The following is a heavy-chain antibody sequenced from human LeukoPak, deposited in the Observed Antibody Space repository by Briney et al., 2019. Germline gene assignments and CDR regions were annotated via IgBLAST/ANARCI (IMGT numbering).Heavy chain of an antibody. V-gene: IGHV3-49*03. Sequence: PGGSLRLSXTASGFTFGDYAMSWFRQAPGKGLEWVGCIRSKAYGGTTEYAASVKGRFTISRDDSKSIAYLQMNSLKTEDTAVYYCTLWANYDSSGPTNYWGQGTLVTVSS. J-gene: IGHJ4*02. CDR1: GFTFGDYA. CDR2: IRSKAYGGTT. D-gene: IGHD3-22*01. CDR3: TLWANYDSSGPTNY.